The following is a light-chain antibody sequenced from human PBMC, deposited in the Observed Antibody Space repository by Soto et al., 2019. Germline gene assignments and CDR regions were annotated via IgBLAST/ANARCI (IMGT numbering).Light chain of an antibody. Sequence: QSVLTQPASVSGSPGQSITMSCTGTHSDVGGYNYVSWYQQHPGKAPKLIIFDVIIRTSGVSHRFSGSKSVNTASLTISGIQAEDEADYYCRSYTSSNTVVLFGGGTKLTVL. CDR2: DVI. V-gene: IGLV2-14*03. J-gene: IGLJ3*02. CDR1: HSDVGGYNY. CDR3: RSYTSSNTVVL.